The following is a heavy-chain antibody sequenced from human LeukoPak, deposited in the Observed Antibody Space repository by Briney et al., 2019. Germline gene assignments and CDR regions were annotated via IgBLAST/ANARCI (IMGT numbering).Heavy chain of an antibody. CDR3: ARGLGTVTFFDY. V-gene: IGHV4-59*01. CDR1: GGSFSSYY. Sequence: SETLSLTCAVYGGSFSSYYWSWIRQPPGKGLEWIGYIYYSGSTNYNPSLKSRVTISVDTSKNQFSLKLSSVTAADTAVYYCARGLGTVTFFDYWGQGTLVTVSS. J-gene: IGHJ4*02. D-gene: IGHD4-17*01. CDR2: IYYSGST.